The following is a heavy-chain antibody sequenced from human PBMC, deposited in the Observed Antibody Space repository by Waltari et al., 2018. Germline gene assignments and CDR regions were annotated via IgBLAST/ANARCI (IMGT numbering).Heavy chain of an antibody. Sequence: EVQLVESGGGLVQPGGSLRLSCAASGFTFSSYEMNWVRQAPGKGLEWVSYISSSGSTIYYADLVKGRFTISRDNAKNSLYLQMNSLRAEDTAVYYCARDSGGSGWSTFDYWGQGTLVTVSS. V-gene: IGHV3-48*03. D-gene: IGHD6-19*01. J-gene: IGHJ4*02. CDR1: GFTFSSYE. CDR2: ISSSGSTI. CDR3: ARDSGGSGWSTFDY.